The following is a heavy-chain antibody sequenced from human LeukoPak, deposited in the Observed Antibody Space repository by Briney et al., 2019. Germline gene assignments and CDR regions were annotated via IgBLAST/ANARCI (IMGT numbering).Heavy chain of an antibody. CDR2: IHPSGGTT. CDR1: GYPFITYY. CDR3: ARREPSGSYLVY. V-gene: IGHV1-46*01. J-gene: IGHJ4*02. Sequence: ASVKVSCTASGYPFITYYIHWVRRAPGQGGERIGIIHPSGGTTTYAQKFQGRVTMTRDTSTSTAYTDLSSLRSDDAAVYFCARREPSGSYLVYWGQGTLVTVSS. D-gene: IGHD3-10*01.